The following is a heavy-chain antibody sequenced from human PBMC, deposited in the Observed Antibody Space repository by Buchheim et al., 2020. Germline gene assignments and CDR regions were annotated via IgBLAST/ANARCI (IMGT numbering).Heavy chain of an antibody. V-gene: IGHV3-23*01. Sequence: EVQLLESGGALVQPGGSLRLSCAASGFTFRNSVMNWVRQAPGKGLEWVSTLSGGGDTAYYADSVKGRFTISRDNGKNTLFLQMNSLRAEDTAVYYCVRDDYGDYSFDYWGQGTL. CDR1: GFTFRNSV. J-gene: IGHJ4*02. D-gene: IGHD4-17*01. CDR3: VRDDYGDYSFDY. CDR2: LSGGGDTA.